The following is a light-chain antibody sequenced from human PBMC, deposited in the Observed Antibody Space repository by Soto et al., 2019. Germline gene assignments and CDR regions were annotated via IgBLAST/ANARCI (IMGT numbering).Light chain of an antibody. V-gene: IGLV2-14*01. CDR2: NVT. Sequence: QSALTQPDSVSGSPGQSVTISCTGTSSDVGDYNFVSWYKQHPGKAPKFMIYNVTDRPSGISNRFSGSKSGNTASLNISGLRPEDEADYYCISYASTSPHVVFGGGTKRTFL. J-gene: IGLJ2*01. CDR3: ISYASTSPHVV. CDR1: SSDVGDYNF.